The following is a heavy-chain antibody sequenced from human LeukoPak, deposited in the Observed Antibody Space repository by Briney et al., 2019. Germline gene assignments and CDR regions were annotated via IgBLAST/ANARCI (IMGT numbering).Heavy chain of an antibody. D-gene: IGHD4-11*01. V-gene: IGHV3-33*01. CDR1: ALTYSRFG. Sequence: PGRSLTLPWAASALTYSRFGTDCVRQAPGKGLEWVAVIWYDASNKYYADSVKGRFTISRDNSKNTLFLQMNSLRDDDTPVSYCVRRVTVNGLGYIVPRGQGTLVIVSS. CDR3: VRRVTVNGLGYIVP. CDR2: IWYDASNK. J-gene: IGHJ5*02.